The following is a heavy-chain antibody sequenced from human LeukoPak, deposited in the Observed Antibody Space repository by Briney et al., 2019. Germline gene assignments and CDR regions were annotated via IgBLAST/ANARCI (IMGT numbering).Heavy chain of an antibody. V-gene: IGHV3-7*01. D-gene: IGHD5-24*01. Sequence: GGSLRLSCTASGFTFRNYWMNWVRQAPGKGLECLANIKEDGSETYYADSVVGRFTISRDNAKNSLYLQMNSLRAEDTAVYYCARETPRRGETRDGYRWGQGTLVTVSS. CDR3: ARETPRRGETRDGYR. J-gene: IGHJ4*02. CDR1: GFTFRNYW. CDR2: IKEDGSET.